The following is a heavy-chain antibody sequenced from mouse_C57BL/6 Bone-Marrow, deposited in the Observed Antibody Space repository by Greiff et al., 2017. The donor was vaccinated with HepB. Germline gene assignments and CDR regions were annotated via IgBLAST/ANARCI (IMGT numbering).Heavy chain of an antibody. J-gene: IGHJ3*01. CDR2: ISDGGSYT. Sequence: EVKLMESGGGLVKPGGSLKLSCAASGFTFSSYAMSWVRQTPEKRLEWVATISDGGSYTYYRDNVKGRFTISRDNAKNNLYLQMSHLKSEDTAMYYCARDWDGGFAYWGQGTLVTVSA. CDR1: GFTFSSYA. D-gene: IGHD4-1*01. CDR3: ARDWDGGFAY. V-gene: IGHV5-4*01.